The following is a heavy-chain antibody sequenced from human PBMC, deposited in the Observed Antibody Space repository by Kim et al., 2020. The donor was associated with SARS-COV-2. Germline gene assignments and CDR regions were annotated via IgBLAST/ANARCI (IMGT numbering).Heavy chain of an antibody. J-gene: IGHJ2*01. V-gene: IGHV3-23*01. Sequence: GGSLRLSCAASGFTFSSYAMSWVRQAPGKGLEWVSAISGSGGSTYYADSVKGRFTISRDNSKNTLYLQMNSLRAEDTAVYYCAISGAKVVTRGWYFDLCGRGALVTVSS. D-gene: IGHD2-21*02. CDR2: ISGSGGST. CDR1: GFTFSSYA. CDR3: AISGAKVVTRGWYFDL.